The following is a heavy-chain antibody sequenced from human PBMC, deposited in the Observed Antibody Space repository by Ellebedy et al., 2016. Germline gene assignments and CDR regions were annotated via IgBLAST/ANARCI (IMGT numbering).Heavy chain of an antibody. D-gene: IGHD3-22*01. CDR1: GGSISSYY. CDR3: ARAPAPTYYYDSSGYYYVD. J-gene: IGHJ4*02. V-gene: IGHV4-4*07. Sequence: SETLSLTXTVSGGSISSYYWSWIRQPAGKGLEWIGRIYPSGSTNSNPSLRSRVTMSVDTSKNQVSLKLSSVTAADTAVYYCARAPAPTYYYDSSGYYYVDWGQGTLVTVSS. CDR2: IYPSGST.